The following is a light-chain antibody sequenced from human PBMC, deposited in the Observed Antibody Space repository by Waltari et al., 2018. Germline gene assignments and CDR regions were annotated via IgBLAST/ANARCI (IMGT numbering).Light chain of an antibody. Sequence: QSALTQPPSVSGSPGQSVTISCSGTTRDVGTYNRVSWYQQPPGPAPKLIIFDLSSRPSGVPDRCSGYKSGSTASLTISGLQAEDEGDYYCSSYTPSGTLVFGGGTKLTVL. V-gene: IGLV2-18*04. CDR3: SSYTPSGTLV. CDR1: TRDVGTYNR. CDR2: DLS. J-gene: IGLJ2*01.